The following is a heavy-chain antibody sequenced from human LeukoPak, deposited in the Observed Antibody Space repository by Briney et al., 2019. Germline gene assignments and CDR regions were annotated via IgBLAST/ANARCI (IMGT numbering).Heavy chain of an antibody. CDR2: IIPIFGTA. J-gene: IGHJ4*02. D-gene: IGHD3-22*01. Sequence: ASVKVSCKASGGTFSSYAISWVRQAPGQGLEWMGGIIPIFGTANYAQKFQGRVTTTADESTSTAYMELSSLRSEDTAVYYCARAYDSSEFGFDYWGQGTLVTVSS. CDR1: GGTFSSYA. V-gene: IGHV1-69*13. CDR3: ARAYDSSEFGFDY.